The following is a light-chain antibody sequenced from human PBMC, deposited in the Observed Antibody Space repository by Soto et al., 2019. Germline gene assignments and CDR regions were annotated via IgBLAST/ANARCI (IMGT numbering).Light chain of an antibody. CDR3: QQYGSSGT. J-gene: IGKJ1*01. CDR2: DAS. V-gene: IGKV3-20*01. CDR1: QSVRNSL. Sequence: EIVLTQSPGTLSLSPGERATLSCRASQSVRNSLLAWYQQKPGQPPRLLIYDASTRATATPERFSGSGSGTDFTLTISRLEPEDFAVYYCQQYGSSGTFGQGTKVDIK.